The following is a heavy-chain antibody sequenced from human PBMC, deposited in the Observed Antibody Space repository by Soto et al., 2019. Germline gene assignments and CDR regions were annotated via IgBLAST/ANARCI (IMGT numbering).Heavy chain of an antibody. Sequence: SETLSLTCTVSGGSISSSSYYWGWIRQPPGKGLEWIGSIYYSGSTYYNPSLKSRVTISVDTSKNQFSLKLSSVTAADTAVHYCAGVPVSSGYCSGGSCYSGWFDPWGQGTLVTVS. V-gene: IGHV4-39*01. J-gene: IGHJ5*02. CDR2: IYYSGST. CDR1: GGSISSSSYY. D-gene: IGHD2-15*01. CDR3: AGVPVSSGYCSGGSCYSGWFDP.